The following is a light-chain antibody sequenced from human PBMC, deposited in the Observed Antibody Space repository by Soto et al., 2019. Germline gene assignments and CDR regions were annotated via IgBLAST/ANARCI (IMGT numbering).Light chain of an antibody. CDR1: QSISRN. CDR3: QQYNIWWT. J-gene: IGKJ1*01. CDR2: GAS. Sequence: ETVMTQSPATLSVSPGERATLSCRASQSISRNLAWYQQKPGQPPRLLIYGASTRATGIPARFSGGGSGTEFTLTISSLQSEDFAVYYCQQYNIWWTFGQGTKVEIK. V-gene: IGKV3-15*01.